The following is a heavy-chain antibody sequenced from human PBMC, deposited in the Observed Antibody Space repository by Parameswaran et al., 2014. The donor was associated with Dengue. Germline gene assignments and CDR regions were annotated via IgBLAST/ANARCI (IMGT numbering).Heavy chain of an antibody. D-gene: IGHD4-17*01. Sequence: GSLRLSCAASGFTFSSYSMNWVRQAPGKGLEWVSYISSSSSTIYYADSVKGRFTISRDNAKNSLYLQMNSLRAEDTAVYYCARDDYVDYYYYGMDVWGQGTTVTVSS. CDR2: ISSSSSTI. CDR3: ARDDYVDYYYYGMDV. CDR1: GFTFSSYS. V-gene: IGHV3-48*04. J-gene: IGHJ6*02.